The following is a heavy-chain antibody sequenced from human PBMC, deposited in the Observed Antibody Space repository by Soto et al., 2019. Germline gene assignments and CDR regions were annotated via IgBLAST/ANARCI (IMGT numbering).Heavy chain of an antibody. Sequence: GSLRLSCAASGFTFSSYAMHWVRQAPGKGLEWVAVISYDGSNKYYADSVKGRFTISRDNSKNTLYLQMNSLRAEDTAVYYWAKGAQAVGTNIDDWGPGTRVTVAS. J-gene: IGHJ4*02. D-gene: IGHD6-19*01. CDR2: ISYDGSNK. V-gene: IGHV3-30-3*01. CDR3: AKGAQAVGTNIDD. CDR1: GFTFSSYA.